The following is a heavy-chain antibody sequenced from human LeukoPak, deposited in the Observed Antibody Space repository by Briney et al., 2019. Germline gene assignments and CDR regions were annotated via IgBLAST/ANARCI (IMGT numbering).Heavy chain of an antibody. CDR2: ISVSGGSI. J-gene: IGHJ4*02. CDR3: AKEHSVLTMMRGLDS. Sequence: GGSLRLSCAASGFTFSNYALHWVRQAPGKGLEWVSGISVSGGSIYYADSVTGRFTISRDNSKDRLYLQMNSLRVEDTALYYCAKEHSVLTMMRGLDSWGQGTLVTVSS. V-gene: IGHV3-23*01. CDR1: GFTFSNYA. D-gene: IGHD3-22*01.